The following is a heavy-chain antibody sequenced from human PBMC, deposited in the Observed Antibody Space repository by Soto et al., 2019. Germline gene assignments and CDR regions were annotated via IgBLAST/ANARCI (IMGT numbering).Heavy chain of an antibody. Sequence: GESLKISCKGSGYSFTSYWIGWVRQMPGKGLEWMGIIYPRDSDTRYSPSVEGQVTMSVDKSVSTAYLQWSSLKASDTAMYYCARSTGSSSWYECNWFDPWGQGTRVTVSS. V-gene: IGHV5-51*01. CDR2: IYPRDSDT. J-gene: IGHJ5*02. D-gene: IGHD6-13*01. CDR3: ARSTGSSSWYECNWFDP. CDR1: GYSFTSYW.